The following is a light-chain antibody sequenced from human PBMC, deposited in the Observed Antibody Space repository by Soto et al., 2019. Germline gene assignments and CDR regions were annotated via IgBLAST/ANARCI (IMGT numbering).Light chain of an antibody. J-gene: IGLJ2*01. CDR3: SPYAGSSTFI. V-gene: IGLV2-23*03. CDR1: SSDVGSYNL. CDR2: EGS. Sequence: QSALTQPASVSGSPGQSITISCTGTSSDVGSYNLVSWYQHHPGKAPKLMIYEGSKRPSGVSNRFSGSKSGNTASLTISGLQAEDEADYYCSPYAGSSTFIFGGGTKLTVL.